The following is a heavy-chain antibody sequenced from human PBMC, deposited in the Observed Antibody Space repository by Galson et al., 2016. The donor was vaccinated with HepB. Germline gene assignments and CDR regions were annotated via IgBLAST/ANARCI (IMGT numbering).Heavy chain of an antibody. CDR2: INPDSGGT. CDR1: GFTFTDHY. Sequence: QSGAEVKQPGASVKVSCKASGFTFTDHYMHCVRQAPGQGLEWMGWINPDSGGTNYAQKSQGRVTMTRDTSINTVYLDMTRLTSDDTAIYYCAKNGGGDAKRQRRVGDWYFGMDVWGKGTTVTASS. V-gene: IGHV1-2*02. D-gene: IGHD1-26*01. CDR3: AKNGGGDAKRQRRVGDWYFGMDV. J-gene: IGHJ6*04.